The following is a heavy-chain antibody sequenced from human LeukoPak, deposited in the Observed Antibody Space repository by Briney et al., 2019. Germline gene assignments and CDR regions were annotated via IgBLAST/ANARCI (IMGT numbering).Heavy chain of an antibody. CDR2: IKSKTDGGTT. V-gene: IGHV3-15*01. J-gene: IGHJ4*02. Sequence: PGGSLRLSCAASGFTFSNAWMSWVRQAPGKGLEWVGRIKSKTDGGTTDYAAPVKGRFTISRDDSKNTLYLQMNSLKTEDTAVYYCTTDPPITIFGVVTRPFDYWGQGTLVTVCS. CDR3: TTDPPITIFGVVTRPFDY. D-gene: IGHD3-3*01. CDR1: GFTFSNAW.